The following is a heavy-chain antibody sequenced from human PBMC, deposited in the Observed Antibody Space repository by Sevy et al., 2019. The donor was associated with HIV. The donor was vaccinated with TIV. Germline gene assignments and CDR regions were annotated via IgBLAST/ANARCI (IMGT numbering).Heavy chain of an antibody. V-gene: IGHV4-39*01. J-gene: IGHJ4*02. D-gene: IGHD1-1*01. CDR1: GGSISSSSYY. CDR2: IYYSGRT. CDR3: ARLRVAAGVTTRSYYFDY. Sequence: SETLSLTCTVSGGSISSSSYYWGWIRQPPGKGLEWIAIIYYSGRTYYNPSLKSRVTIFVDTSKNQFALNLSLVTASETALYYCARLRVAAGVTTRSYYFDYWGQGTLVTVSS.